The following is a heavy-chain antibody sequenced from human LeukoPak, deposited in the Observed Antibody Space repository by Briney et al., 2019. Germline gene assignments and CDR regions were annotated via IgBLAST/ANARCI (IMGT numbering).Heavy chain of an antibody. Sequence: GGSLRLSCAASGFTVSTSFMSWVRQAPGKGLEWVSVIYSGGSTYYADSVKGRFTISRDNSKNTLYLQMNSLRAEDTAVYYCARTRFGELLGAFDIWGQGTMVTVSS. V-gene: IGHV3-53*01. D-gene: IGHD3-10*01. CDR1: GFTVSTSF. CDR2: IYSGGST. CDR3: ARTRFGELLGAFDI. J-gene: IGHJ3*02.